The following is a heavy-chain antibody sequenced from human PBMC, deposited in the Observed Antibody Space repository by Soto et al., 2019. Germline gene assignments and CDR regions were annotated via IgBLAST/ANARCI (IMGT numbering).Heavy chain of an antibody. CDR2: ISSSSSYI. Sequence: GGSLRLSCAASGFTFSSYSMNWVRQAPGKGLEWVSSISSSSSYIHYADSVKGRFTISRDNAKNSLYLQMNSLRAEDTAVYYCARYYDFWSGYGPYYYYYYGMDVWGQGTTVTVSS. J-gene: IGHJ6*02. CDR3: ARYYDFWSGYGPYYYYYYGMDV. CDR1: GFTFSSYS. V-gene: IGHV3-21*01. D-gene: IGHD3-3*01.